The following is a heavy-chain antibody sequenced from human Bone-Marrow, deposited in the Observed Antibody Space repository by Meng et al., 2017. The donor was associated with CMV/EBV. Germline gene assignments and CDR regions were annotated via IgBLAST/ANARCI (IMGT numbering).Heavy chain of an antibody. V-gene: IGHV3-74*01. CDR3: AKDHLTVTTRYSGMDV. CDR2: INSDGSST. Sequence: GESLKIPCAVSGFTFSSYWMHWVRQAPGKGLVWVSRINSDGSSTSYADSVKGRFTISRDNAKNTLYMQINSLRAEDTAVYYCAKDHLTVTTRYSGMDVWGQGTTVTVSS. D-gene: IGHD4-11*01. J-gene: IGHJ6*02. CDR1: GFTFSSYW.